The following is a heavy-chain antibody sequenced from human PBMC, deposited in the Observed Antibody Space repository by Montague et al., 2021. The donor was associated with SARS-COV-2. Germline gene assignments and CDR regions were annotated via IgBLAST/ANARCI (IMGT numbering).Heavy chain of an antibody. Sequence: NTIYNPSVKSGVTISEDTSKNQFYLRLNSVTAANTAVYYCARGRRPVVVSVAGLPVRSFEIWGQGTMVTVSS. D-gene: IGHD2-2*01. CDR3: ARGRRPVVVSVAGLPVRSFEI. V-gene: IGHV4-34*01. J-gene: IGHJ3*02. CDR2: NT.